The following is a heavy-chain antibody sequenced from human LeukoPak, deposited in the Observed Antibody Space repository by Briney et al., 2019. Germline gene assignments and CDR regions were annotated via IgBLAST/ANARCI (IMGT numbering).Heavy chain of an antibody. J-gene: IGHJ6*03. V-gene: IGHV4-4*09. CDR3: ARAPHYYMGV. CDR2: IYTSGST. CDR1: GGSISSYY. Sequence: PSETLSLTCTVSGGSISSYYRSWIRQPPGKGLEWIGYIYTSGSTNYNPSLKSRVTISVDTSKNQFSLKLSSVTAADTAVYYCARAPHYYMGVWGKGTTVTVSS.